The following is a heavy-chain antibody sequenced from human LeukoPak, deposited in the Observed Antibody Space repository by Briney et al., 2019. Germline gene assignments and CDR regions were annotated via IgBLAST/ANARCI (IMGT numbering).Heavy chain of an antibody. J-gene: IGHJ6*02. D-gene: IGHD3-10*01. Sequence: SETLSLTCIVSGGSISSGDYYWSWIRQPPGKGLEWIGYIYYSGSTYYNPSLKSRVTISVDTSKNQFSLKLSSVTAADTAVYYCARDGSVAYGMDVWGQGTTVTVSS. CDR3: ARDGSVAYGMDV. CDR2: IYYSGST. CDR1: GGSISSGDYY. V-gene: IGHV4-30-4*01.